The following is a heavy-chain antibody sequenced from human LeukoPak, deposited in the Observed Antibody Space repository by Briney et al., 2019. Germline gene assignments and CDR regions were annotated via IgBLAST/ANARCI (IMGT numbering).Heavy chain of an antibody. CDR2: MYLSGTT. CDR1: GDSINSLDL. J-gene: IGHJ4*02. V-gene: IGHV4-4*02. CDR3: AGLVGRYSSGLYYYYFDY. Sequence: KTSETLSLTRTVSGDSINSLDLWSWVRQPPGKGLEWIGEMYLSGTTHSNPSVKSRVTIPIDKSKNQFFLNLSSVTAADTAVYYCAGLVGRYSSGLYYYYFDYWGQGTLVTVSS. D-gene: IGHD3-22*01.